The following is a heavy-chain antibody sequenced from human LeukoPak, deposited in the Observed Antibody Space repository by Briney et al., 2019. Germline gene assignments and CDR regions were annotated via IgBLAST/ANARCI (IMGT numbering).Heavy chain of an antibody. J-gene: IGHJ5*02. Sequence: SETLSLTCTVSGGSVSSTSNYWRWIRQPPGTGLEWIGYISYTGSTNYNPSLKSRVTISVDMSKNQFSLKLSSVTAADTAVYYCARLYCTRTSCYLVDPWGRGSLVTVSS. CDR2: ISYTGST. V-gene: IGHV4-61*01. D-gene: IGHD2-2*01. CDR1: GGSVSSTSNY. CDR3: ARLYCTRTSCYLVDP.